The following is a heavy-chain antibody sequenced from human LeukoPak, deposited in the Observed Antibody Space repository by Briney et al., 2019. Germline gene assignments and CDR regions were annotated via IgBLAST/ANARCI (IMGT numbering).Heavy chain of an antibody. V-gene: IGHV7-4-1*02. CDR1: GYTFTSYA. CDR2: INTNTGNP. D-gene: IGHD3-3*01. Sequence: ASVKVSCKASGYTFTSYAMNWVRQAPGQGLEWMGWINTNTGNPTYVQGFTGRFVFSLDTSVSTAYLQISSLKAEDTAVYYCARDLAQSDDFWSGYYYYYGMDVWGQGTTVTVSS. J-gene: IGHJ6*02. CDR3: ARDLAQSDDFWSGYYYYYGMDV.